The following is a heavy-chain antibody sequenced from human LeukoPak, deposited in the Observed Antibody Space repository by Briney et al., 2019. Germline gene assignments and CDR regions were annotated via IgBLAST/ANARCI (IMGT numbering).Heavy chain of an antibody. CDR2: ISAYNGNT. CDR1: GYTFTSYG. CDR3: ARVLFNSSYDY. Sequence: ASVKVSCKASGYTFTSYGISWVRQAPGQGLEWMGWISAYNGNTNYAQKLQGRVTMTTDTSTSTAYMDLGGLRSDDTAVYYCARVLFNSSYDYWGQGSLVTVSS. V-gene: IGHV1-18*01. J-gene: IGHJ4*02. D-gene: IGHD1-1*01.